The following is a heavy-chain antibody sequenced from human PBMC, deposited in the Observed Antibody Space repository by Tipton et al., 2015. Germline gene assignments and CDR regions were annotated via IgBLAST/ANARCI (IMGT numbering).Heavy chain of an antibody. Sequence: TLSLTCTVSGGPITSSAYYWGWIRQPPGKGLEWIGSISHSGNTYYNPSLKSRVTMSRDTSKNQFSLKLTSVTAADTAVYYCARVSHYGDIDSWGQGTLVTVSS. V-gene: IGHV4-39*07. CDR1: GGPITSSAYY. CDR2: ISHSGNT. CDR3: ARVSHYGDIDS. D-gene: IGHD4-17*01. J-gene: IGHJ4*02.